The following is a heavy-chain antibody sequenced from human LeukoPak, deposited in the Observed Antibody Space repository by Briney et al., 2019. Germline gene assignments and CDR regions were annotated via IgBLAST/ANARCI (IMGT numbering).Heavy chain of an antibody. CDR1: GYTFTSYA. CDR3: ARATDQTYYYDSSGYSATDY. D-gene: IGHD3-22*01. Sequence: ASVKVSCKASGYTFTSYAMNWVRQAPGQGLEWMGIINPSGGSTSYAQKFQGRVTMTRDMSTSTVYMELSSLRSEDTAVYYCARATDQTYYYDSSGYSATDYWGQGTLVTVSS. V-gene: IGHV1-46*01. CDR2: INPSGGST. J-gene: IGHJ4*02.